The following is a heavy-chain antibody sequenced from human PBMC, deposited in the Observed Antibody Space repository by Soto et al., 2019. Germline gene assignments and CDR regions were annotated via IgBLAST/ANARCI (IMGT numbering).Heavy chain of an antibody. J-gene: IGHJ6*02. CDR3: ARDRILVGYYYYGMDV. CDR1: GGSISSYY. V-gene: IGHV4-4*07. D-gene: IGHD2-8*02. CDR2: IYTSGST. Sequence: SETLSLTCTVSGGSISSYYWSWIRQPAGKGLEWIGRIYTSGSTNYNPSLTSRVTMSVDTSKHQFSLKLSAVTAADTAVYYCARDRILVGYYYYGMDVWGQGTTVTVSS.